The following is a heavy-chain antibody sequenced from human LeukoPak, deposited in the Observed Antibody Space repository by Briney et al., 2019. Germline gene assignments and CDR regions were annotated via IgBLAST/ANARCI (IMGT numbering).Heavy chain of an antibody. CDR3: ARGQRGYYYYMDV. Sequence: GASVKVSCKASGGTFSSYAISWVRQAPGQGLEWMGGIIPIFGTANYAQKFQGRVSITTDESTSTAYMELSSLRSEDTAVYYCARGQRGYYYYMDVWGKGTTVTVSS. J-gene: IGHJ6*03. V-gene: IGHV1-69*05. D-gene: IGHD3-10*01. CDR1: GGTFSSYA. CDR2: IIPIFGTA.